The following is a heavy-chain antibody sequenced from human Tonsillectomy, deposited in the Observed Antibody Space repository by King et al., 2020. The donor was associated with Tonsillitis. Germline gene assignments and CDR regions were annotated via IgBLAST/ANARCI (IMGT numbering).Heavy chain of an antibody. CDR1: GFTFSSYA. CDR2: ISFDGSHK. D-gene: IGHD4-17*01. CDR3: ARRDGVLDYYYSGMDV. J-gene: IGHJ6*02. V-gene: IGHV3-30-3*01. Sequence: QLVQSGGGVVQPGRSLRLSCAASGFTFSSYAMHWVRQAPGKGLEWVASISFDGSHKYYADSVKGRFTISRDNSKNTLYLQMNSLRAEDTAVYYCARRDGVLDYYYSGMDVWGQGTTVTGSS.